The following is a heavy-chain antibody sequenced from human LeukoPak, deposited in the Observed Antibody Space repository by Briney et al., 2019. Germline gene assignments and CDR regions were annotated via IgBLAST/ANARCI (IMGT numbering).Heavy chain of an antibody. CDR1: GGSFSGYY. CDR2: INHSGST. CDR3: ARETVTGYSWFDP. D-gene: IGHD4-17*01. J-gene: IGHJ5*02. Sequence: SETLSLTCAVYGGSFSGYYWSWIRQPPGKGLEWIGEINHSGSTNYNPSLKSRVTISVDTSKNQFSLKLSSVTAADTAVYYCARETVTGYSWFDPWGQGTLVTVSS. V-gene: IGHV4-34*01.